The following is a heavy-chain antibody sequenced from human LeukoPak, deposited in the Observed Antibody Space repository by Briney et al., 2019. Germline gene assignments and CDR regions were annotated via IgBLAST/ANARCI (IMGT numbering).Heavy chain of an antibody. J-gene: IGHJ5*02. D-gene: IGHD4-17*01. CDR3: ARDTVTFDP. CDR2: IYTSGST. CDR1: GVSISSYY. V-gene: IGHV4-4*07. Sequence: MASETLSLTCTVSGVSISSYYWSWIRQPAGKGLEWIGRIYTSGSTNYNPSLKSRVTMSVDTSKNQFSLRLSSVTAADTAVYYCARDTVTFDPRGQGTLVTVSS.